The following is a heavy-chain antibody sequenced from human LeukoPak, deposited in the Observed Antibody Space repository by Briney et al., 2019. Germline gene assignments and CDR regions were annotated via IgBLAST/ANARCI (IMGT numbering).Heavy chain of an antibody. D-gene: IGHD2-15*01. J-gene: IGHJ3*02. CDR1: GFTFSSYS. V-gene: IGHV3-21*01. Sequence: GGSLRLSCAASGFTFSSYSMNWVRQAPGKGLEWVSSISSSSSYIYYADSVKGRFTISRDNAKNSLYLQMNSLRAEDTAVYYCARDPRGRIGAFDIWGQGTMVTVSS. CDR3: ARDPRGRIGAFDI. CDR2: ISSSSSYI.